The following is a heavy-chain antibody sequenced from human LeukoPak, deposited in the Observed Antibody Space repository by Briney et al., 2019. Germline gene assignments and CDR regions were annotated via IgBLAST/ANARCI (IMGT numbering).Heavy chain of an antibody. CDR1: GFTFSSYS. Sequence: PGGSLRLSCAASGFTFSSYSTNWVRQAPGKGLEWVSSISSSSSYIYYADSVKGRFTISRDNAKNSLYLQMNSLRAEDTAVYYCAKDSGLVVNPDDWFDPWGQGTLVTVSS. CDR3: AKDSGLVVNPDDWFDP. CDR2: ISSSSSYI. V-gene: IGHV3-21*01. J-gene: IGHJ5*02. D-gene: IGHD3-22*01.